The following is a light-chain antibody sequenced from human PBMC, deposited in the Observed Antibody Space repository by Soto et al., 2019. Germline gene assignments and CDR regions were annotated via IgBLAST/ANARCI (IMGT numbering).Light chain of an antibody. CDR3: SSYAGSSNFVV. J-gene: IGLJ2*01. V-gene: IGLV2-14*01. CDR1: STDVGGYKY. CDR2: EVN. Sequence: QSALTQPASVSGSPGQSITISCTGTSTDVGGYKYVSWYQQHPGTAPKLMIFEVNGRPSGVSDRFSGSKSGNTASLTVSGLQAEDEAAYYCSSYAGSSNFVVFGGGTKLTVL.